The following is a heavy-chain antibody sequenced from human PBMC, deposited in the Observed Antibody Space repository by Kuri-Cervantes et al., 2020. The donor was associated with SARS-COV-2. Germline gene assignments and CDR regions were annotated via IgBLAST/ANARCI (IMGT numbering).Heavy chain of an antibody. V-gene: IGHV4-39*07. CDR3: ARDLIVGATGNFDYFDY. J-gene: IGHJ4*02. D-gene: IGHD1-26*01. CDR1: GGSISSSSYY. Sequence: SETLSLTCTVAGGSISSSSYYWGWIRQPPGKGLEWIGSIYYSGSTYYNPSLKSRVTISADTSKNQFSLKLSSVTAADTAVYYCARDLIVGATGNFDYFDYWGQGTLVTVSS. CDR2: IYYSGST.